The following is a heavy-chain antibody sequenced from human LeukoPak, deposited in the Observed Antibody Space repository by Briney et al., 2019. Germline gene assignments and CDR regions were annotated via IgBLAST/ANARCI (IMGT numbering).Heavy chain of an antibody. Sequence: SETLSYPCTVSSGPMSRYYWSWIRQPPGKGLEWIGYIYYSGSTNYNPSLKSRVTISLDTSKNPFSLKLSSVTAADTAVYYCASDAAAGSVFWGQGTLVTVSS. J-gene: IGHJ4*02. V-gene: IGHV4-59*01. CDR1: SGPMSRYY. CDR2: IYYSGST. D-gene: IGHD6-13*01. CDR3: ASDAAAGSVF.